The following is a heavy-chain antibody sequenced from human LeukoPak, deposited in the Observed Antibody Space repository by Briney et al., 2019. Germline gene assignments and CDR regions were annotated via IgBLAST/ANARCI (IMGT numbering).Heavy chain of an antibody. D-gene: IGHD1-1*01. Sequence: PSETLSLTCTVSGYSISSGYYWGWIRQPPGKGLEWIGTIYHSGSTYYNASLKSRVTISVDTSKNQFSLKLSSVTAADTAVYYCARSPGGALNWFNPWGQGTLVTVSS. CDR1: GYSISSGYY. J-gene: IGHJ5*02. V-gene: IGHV4-38-2*02. CDR3: ARSPGGALNWFNP. CDR2: IYHSGST.